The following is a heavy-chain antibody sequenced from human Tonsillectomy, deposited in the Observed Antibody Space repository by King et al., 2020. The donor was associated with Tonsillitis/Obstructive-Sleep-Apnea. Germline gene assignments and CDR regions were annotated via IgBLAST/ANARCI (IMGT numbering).Heavy chain of an antibody. CDR1: GFTFSSYW. D-gene: IGHD3-3*01. J-gene: IGHJ5*02. CDR3: ARRITIFGVATNWFDP. V-gene: IGHV3-74*01. Sequence: VQLVESGGGLVQPGGSLRLSCAASGFTFSSYWMHWVRQAPGKGLVWVSRINSYGSSTSYADSVKGRFTISRDNAKNTLYLQMNSLRAEDTAVYYCARRITIFGVATNWFDPWGQGTLVTVSS. CDR2: INSYGSST.